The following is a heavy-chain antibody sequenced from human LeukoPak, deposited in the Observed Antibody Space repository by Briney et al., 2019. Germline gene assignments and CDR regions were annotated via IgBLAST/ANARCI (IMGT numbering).Heavy chain of an antibody. CDR1: GFTFSAYD. J-gene: IGHJ4*02. D-gene: IGHD5-18*01. V-gene: IGHV3-48*03. CDR2: ITSSGSTI. Sequence: PGGSLRLSCAASGFTFSAYDMNRVRQAPGKGLEWVSHITSSGSTIYYADSVKGRFTISRDNAKNSLYLQMNSLRAEDTAVYYCARDLSGVTGYTYGRGIDYWGQGTLVTVSS. CDR3: ARDLSGVTGYTYGRGIDY.